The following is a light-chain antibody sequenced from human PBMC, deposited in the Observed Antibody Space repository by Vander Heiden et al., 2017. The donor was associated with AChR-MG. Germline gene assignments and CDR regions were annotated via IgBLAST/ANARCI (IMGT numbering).Light chain of an antibody. J-gene: IGLJ3*02. CDR3: QSYDSSLSAGV. V-gene: IGLV1-40*01. CDR2: DNH. Sequence: QSVLTQPPSVSGAPGQRVTISCTGSYSNIGATYGVHWYQQLPGTAPKLLIYDNHNRPSGVPDRFSGSKSGTSASLAISGLQAEDEADYYCQSYDSSLSAGVFGGGTKLTVL. CDR1: YSNIGATYG.